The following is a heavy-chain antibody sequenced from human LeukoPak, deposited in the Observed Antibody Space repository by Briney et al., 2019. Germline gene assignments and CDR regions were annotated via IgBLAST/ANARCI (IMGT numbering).Heavy chain of an antibody. CDR2: ISSSGSTI. D-gene: IGHD3-10*02. CDR3: AELGITMIGGV. J-gene: IGHJ6*04. Sequence: GGSLTLSCEDSGFTFRSYEMNWVRQAPGKGLEWVSYISSSGSTIYYADSVKGRFTISRDNAKNSLYLQMNSLRAEDTAVYYCAELGITMIGGVWGKGTTVTISS. V-gene: IGHV3-48*03. CDR1: GFTFRSYE.